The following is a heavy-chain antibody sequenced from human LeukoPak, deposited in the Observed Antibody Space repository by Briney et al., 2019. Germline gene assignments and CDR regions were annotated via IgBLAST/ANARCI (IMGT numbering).Heavy chain of an antibody. CDR1: GYSISSGYY. V-gene: IGHV4-38-2*02. D-gene: IGHD3-10*01. Sequence: SETLSLTCTVSGYSISSGYYWGWIRQPPGKGLEWIGSIYHSGSTYYNPSLKSRVTISVDTSKNQFSLKLSSVTAADTAVYYCARDPPGRRVDIWGQGTMVTVSS. CDR2: IYHSGST. J-gene: IGHJ3*02. CDR3: ARDPPGRRVDI.